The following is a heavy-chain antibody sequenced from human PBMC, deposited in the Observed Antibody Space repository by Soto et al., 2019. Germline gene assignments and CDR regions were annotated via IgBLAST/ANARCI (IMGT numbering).Heavy chain of an antibody. CDR3: AKGRVPLAGPLTDFDS. D-gene: IGHD7-27*01. V-gene: IGHV3-23*01. CDR2: ISGSGTSV. CDR1: GFTFSNYA. J-gene: IGHJ4*01. Sequence: EVQLLESGGDLVRPGGSLRLSCTGSGFTFSNYAMSWVRQAPGKGLEWVSAISGSGTSVYYADSVKGRFTISRDNSKDALYLQMNRLRAEDTALFFCAKGRVPLAGPLTDFDSWGHGTLVTVSS.